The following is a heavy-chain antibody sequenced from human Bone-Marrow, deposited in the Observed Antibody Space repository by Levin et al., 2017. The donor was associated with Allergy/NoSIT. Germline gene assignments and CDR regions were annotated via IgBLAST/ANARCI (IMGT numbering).Heavy chain of an antibody. Sequence: GGSLRLSCAASGFTFSDYYMNWIRQAPGKGLEWISFLSTRDTYTFYADSVKGRFTISRDDARNSLFLQLNSLRAEDTAVYYCARGRGGLYDYWGQRTLVTVSS. D-gene: IGHD3-16*01. V-gene: IGHV3-11*05. CDR3: ARGRGGLYDY. CDR1: GFTFSDYY. J-gene: IGHJ4*02. CDR2: LSTRDTYT.